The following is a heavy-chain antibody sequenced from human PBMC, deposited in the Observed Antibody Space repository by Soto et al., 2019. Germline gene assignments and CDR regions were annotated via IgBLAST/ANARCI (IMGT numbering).Heavy chain of an antibody. CDR3: ARPLYYYDSSGYDYGMDV. CDR2: IYPGDSDT. D-gene: IGHD3-22*01. CDR1: GYSFTSYW. V-gene: IGHV5-51*01. Sequence: ASLKISCMGSGYSFTSYWIGWVRQMPGKGLEWMGIIYPGDSDTRYSPSFQGQVTISADKSISTAYLQWSSLKASDTAMYYCARPLYYYDSSGYDYGMDVWGQGTTVTVSS. J-gene: IGHJ6*02.